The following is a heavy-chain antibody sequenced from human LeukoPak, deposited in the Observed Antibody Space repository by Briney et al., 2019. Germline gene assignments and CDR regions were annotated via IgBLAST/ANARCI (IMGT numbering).Heavy chain of an antibody. CDR3: ARGFKGVVDHFDY. V-gene: IGHV3-48*03. D-gene: IGHD3-3*01. CDR2: ISSSGRTI. Sequence: GGSLRLSCAGSGFTFSSYEMNWVRQAPGKGMEWVSYISSSGRTIYYADSVKGRFTISRDNAKNSLYLQMNSLRAEDTAVYYCARGFKGVVDHFDYWGQGTLVTVSS. CDR1: GFTFSSYE. J-gene: IGHJ4*02.